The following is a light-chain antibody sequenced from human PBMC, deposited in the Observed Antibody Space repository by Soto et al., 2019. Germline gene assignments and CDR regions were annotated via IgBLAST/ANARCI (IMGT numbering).Light chain of an antibody. Sequence: EIVLTQSPGTLSLSPGERATLSCRASQSVSSTYFAWYQQKPGQAPRLLIYGASSRATDIPDRFSGSGSGTDFTLTISRLEPEDFAVYYCHQYGTSHLTFGGGTKVEIK. CDR2: GAS. V-gene: IGKV3-20*01. J-gene: IGKJ4*01. CDR1: QSVSSTY. CDR3: HQYGTSHLT.